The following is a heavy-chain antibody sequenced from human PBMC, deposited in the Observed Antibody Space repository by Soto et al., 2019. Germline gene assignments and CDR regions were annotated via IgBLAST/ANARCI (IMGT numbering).Heavy chain of an antibody. CDR1: GGSISSFH. D-gene: IGHD1-26*01. CDR3: ARGVVGASTGFQH. V-gene: IGHV4-59*01. J-gene: IGHJ1*01. Sequence: SETLSLTCTVSGGSISSFHWTWIRQPPGKGLEWIGFISNSGSTNYNPSLKSRVTISLDTSKNQFSLKLSSVSAADTAVYYCARGVVGASTGFQHWGQGTLVTVSS. CDR2: ISNSGST.